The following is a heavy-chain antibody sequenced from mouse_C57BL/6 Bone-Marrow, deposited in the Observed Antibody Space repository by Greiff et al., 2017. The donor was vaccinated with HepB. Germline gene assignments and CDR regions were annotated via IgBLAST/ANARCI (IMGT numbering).Heavy chain of an antibody. Sequence: EVKLMESGGDLVKPGGSLKLSCAASGFTFSSYGMSWVRQTPDKRLEWVATISSGGSYTYYPDSVKGRFTISRDNAKNTLYLQMSSLKSEDTAMYDCAGRRSNYMLWYFDVWGTGTTVTVSS. J-gene: IGHJ1*03. CDR3: AGRRSNYMLWYFDV. CDR2: ISSGGSYT. V-gene: IGHV5-6*01. D-gene: IGHD2-5*01. CDR1: GFTFSSYG.